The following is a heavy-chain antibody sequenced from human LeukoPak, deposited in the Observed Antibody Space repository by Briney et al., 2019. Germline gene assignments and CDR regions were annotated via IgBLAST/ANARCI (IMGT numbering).Heavy chain of an antibody. CDR3: ASRYYYGSGSLT. CDR2: IYYSGST. D-gene: IGHD3-10*01. Sequence: SQTLSLACTVSGGSISSGDYYWSWIRQHPGKGLEWIGYIYYSGSTYYNPYLKSRVTISVDTSKNQFSLKLSSVTAADTAVYYCASRYYYGSGSLTWGQGTLVTVSS. CDR1: GGSISSGDYY. V-gene: IGHV4-30-4*01. J-gene: IGHJ5*02.